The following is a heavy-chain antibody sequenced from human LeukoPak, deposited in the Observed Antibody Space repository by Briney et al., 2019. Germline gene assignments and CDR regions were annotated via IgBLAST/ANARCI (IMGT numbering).Heavy chain of an antibody. Sequence: KTSETLSLTCALYGGSFSGYYWSWIRQPPGKGLEWIGEINHSGSTNYNPSLKSRVTISVDTSKNQFSLKLSSVTAADTAVYYCARGYPWWLVPRSYFDYWGQGTLVTVSS. CDR3: ARGYPWWLVPRSYFDY. J-gene: IGHJ4*02. CDR1: GGSFSGYY. V-gene: IGHV4-34*01. CDR2: INHSGST. D-gene: IGHD6-19*01.